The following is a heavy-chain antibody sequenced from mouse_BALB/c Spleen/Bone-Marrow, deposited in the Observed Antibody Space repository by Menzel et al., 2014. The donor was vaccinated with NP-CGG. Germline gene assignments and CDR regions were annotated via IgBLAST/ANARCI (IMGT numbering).Heavy chain of an antibody. J-gene: IGHJ1*01. D-gene: IGHD2-2*01. CDR2: INPYNDGT. V-gene: IGHV1-14*01. CDR1: GYTFXSYV. CDR3: ARSLYGYDWYFDV. Sequence: VHVKQSGPELVKPGASVKMSCKASGYTFXSYVMHWVKQKPGQGLEWIGNINPYNDGTKYNEKFKGKATLTSDKSSSTAYMELSSLTSEDSAVYYCARSLYGYDWYFDVWGAGTTVTVSS.